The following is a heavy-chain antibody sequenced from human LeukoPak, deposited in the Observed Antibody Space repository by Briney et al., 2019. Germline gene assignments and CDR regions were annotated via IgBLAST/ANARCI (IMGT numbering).Heavy chain of an antibody. Sequence: EASVKVSCKASGYTFTSYGISWVRQAPGQGLEWMGWISAYNGNTNYAQKLQGRVTMTRDTSTSTVYMELSSLRSEDTAVYYCARDVRLLWFGESKDDAFDIWGQGTMVTVSS. J-gene: IGHJ3*02. D-gene: IGHD3-10*01. CDR2: ISAYNGNT. CDR1: GYTFTSYG. CDR3: ARDVRLLWFGESKDDAFDI. V-gene: IGHV1-18*01.